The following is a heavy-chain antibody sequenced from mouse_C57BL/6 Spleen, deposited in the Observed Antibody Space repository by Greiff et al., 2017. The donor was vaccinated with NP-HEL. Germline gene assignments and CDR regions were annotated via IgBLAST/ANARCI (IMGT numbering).Heavy chain of an antibody. CDR3: AGAAQATWFAY. V-gene: IGHV1-81*01. CDR2: IYPRSGNT. D-gene: IGHD3-2*02. J-gene: IGHJ3*01. CDR1: GYTFTSYG. Sequence: VQLKQSGAELARPGASVKLSCKASGYTFTSYGISWVKQRTGQGLEWIGEIYPRSGNTYYNEKFKGKATLTADKSSSTAYMELRSLTSEDSAVYFCAGAAQATWFAYWGQGTLVTVSA.